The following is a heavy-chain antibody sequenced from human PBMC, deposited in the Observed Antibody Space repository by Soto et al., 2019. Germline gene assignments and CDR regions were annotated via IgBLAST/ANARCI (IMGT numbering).Heavy chain of an antibody. CDR1: GGSISSGGYY. D-gene: IGHD3-10*01. V-gene: IGHV4-31*03. J-gene: IGHJ5*02. CDR2: SYYSGRT. Sequence: QVQLQESGPGLVKPSQTLSLTCTVSGGSISSGGYYWSWIRQHPGKGLEWIGYSYYSGRTYYNPSLTSRVTISVDTSKNQFSLQLSSVTAADTAVYYCAKRWFWGYWFAPWGQGTLLTVSS. CDR3: AKRWFWGYWFAP.